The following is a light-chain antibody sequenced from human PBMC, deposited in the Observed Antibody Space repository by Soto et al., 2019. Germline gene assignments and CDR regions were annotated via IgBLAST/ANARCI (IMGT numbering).Light chain of an antibody. V-gene: IGLV1-47*01. CDR1: DSNIGRSH. CDR2: RNS. J-gene: IGLJ1*01. CDR3: AAWDNSLSGFYV. Sequence: QSVLTQPPSVSGTPGQRGTISCSGSDSNIGRSHVYWYQQVPGTAPKFLIYRNSQRPSGVPDRFSGSKSGTSASLAISGLRSEDEADYYCAAWDNSLSGFYVFGTGTKVTVL.